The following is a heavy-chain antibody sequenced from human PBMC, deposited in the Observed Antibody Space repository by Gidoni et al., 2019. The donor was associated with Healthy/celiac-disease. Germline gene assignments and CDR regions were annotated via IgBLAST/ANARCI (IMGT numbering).Heavy chain of an antibody. V-gene: IGHV3-23*01. CDR1: GFTFSRHA. CDR3: AKDASTCGGDCYMDAFDI. Sequence: EVQLLESGGGLVQPGGSLSLSCAASGFTFSRHARSWVRPAPRKGLEWVSAISGSGGSTYYADSVKGRFTISRDNSKNTLYLQMNSLRAEDTAVYYCAKDASTCGGDCYMDAFDIWGQGTMVTVSS. J-gene: IGHJ3*02. CDR2: ISGSGGST. D-gene: IGHD2-21*01.